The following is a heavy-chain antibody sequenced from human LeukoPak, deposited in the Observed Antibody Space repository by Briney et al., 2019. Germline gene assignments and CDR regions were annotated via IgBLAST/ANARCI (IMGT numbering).Heavy chain of an antibody. V-gene: IGHV4-38-2*02. CDR3: ARSGRTMVRGASSDY. CDR1: GYSISSGYY. J-gene: IGHJ4*02. D-gene: IGHD3-10*01. CDR2: IYHSGST. Sequence: PSETLSLTCTVSGYSISSGYYWGWIRQPPGKGLEWIGSIYHSGSTYYNPSLKSRVTISVDTSKNQFSLKLSSVTAADTAVYYCARSGRTMVRGASSDYWGQGTLVTVSS.